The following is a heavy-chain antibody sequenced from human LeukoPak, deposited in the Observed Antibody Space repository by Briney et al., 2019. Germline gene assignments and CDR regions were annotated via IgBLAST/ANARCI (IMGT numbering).Heavy chain of an antibody. V-gene: IGHV3-48*01. J-gene: IGHJ4*02. CDR3: ARDRRITMIVVVLVD. Sequence: GGSLRLSCAASGFTFSTYSMNWVRQAPGKGLEWVSYISYTNIIYYADSVKGRFTISRDNAKNSLYLQMNSLRAEDTAVYYCARDRRITMIVVVLVDWGQGTLVTVSS. D-gene: IGHD3-22*01. CDR2: ISYTNII. CDR1: GFTFSTYS.